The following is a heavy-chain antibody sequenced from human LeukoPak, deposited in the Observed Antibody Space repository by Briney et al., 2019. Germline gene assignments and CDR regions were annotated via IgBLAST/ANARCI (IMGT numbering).Heavy chain of an antibody. CDR2: ISGSGGST. J-gene: IGHJ4*02. CDR1: GFTFSSYA. D-gene: IGHD3-10*01. CDR3: ANANITMVLFDY. Sequence: GGSLRLSCAASGFTFSSYAMSWVRQTPGKGLEWVSAISGSGGSTYYADSVKGRFTISRDNSKNTLYLQMNSLRAEDTAVYYCANANITMVLFDYWGQGTLVTVSS. V-gene: IGHV3-23*01.